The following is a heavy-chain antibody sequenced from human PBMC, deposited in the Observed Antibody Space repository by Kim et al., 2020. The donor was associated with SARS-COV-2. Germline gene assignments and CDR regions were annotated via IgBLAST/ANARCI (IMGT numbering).Heavy chain of an antibody. CDR3: ARAHYDFWSGYYWYYGMDV. CDR2: IYYSGST. Sequence: SETLSLTCTVSGGSVSSGSYYWSWIRQPPGKGLEWIGYIYYSGSTNYNPSLKSRVTISVDTSKNQFSLKLSSVTAADTAVYYCARAHYDFWSGYYWYYGMDVWGQGTTVTVSS. D-gene: IGHD3-3*01. V-gene: IGHV4-61*01. CDR1: GGSVSSGSYY. J-gene: IGHJ6*02.